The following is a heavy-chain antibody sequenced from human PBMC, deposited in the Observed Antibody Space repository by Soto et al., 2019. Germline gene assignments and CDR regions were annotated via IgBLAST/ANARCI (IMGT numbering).Heavy chain of an antibody. D-gene: IGHD4-17*01. Sequence: SGPTLVNPTETPTLTCSVSGFSLTNGRMGVSWIRQPPGKALEWLAHFFSDAERSYSTSMQSRLNMYKDYSGSQVVLTMTNMAPADTATYFCARMDGDYNYYGLDVWGHGIAVTVSS. CDR1: GFSLTNGRMG. CDR3: ARMDGDYNYYGLDV. J-gene: IGHJ6*02. CDR2: FFSDAER. V-gene: IGHV2-26*01.